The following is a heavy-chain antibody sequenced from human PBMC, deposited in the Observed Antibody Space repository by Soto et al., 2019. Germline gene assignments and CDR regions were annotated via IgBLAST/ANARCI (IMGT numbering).Heavy chain of an antibody. CDR1: GGSISSSSYY. D-gene: IGHD3-10*01. CDR2: IYYSGST. CDR3: ARHGVTMVRGVIIQPNWFDP. J-gene: IGHJ5*02. Sequence: SETLSLTCTVSGGSISSSSYYWGWIRQPPGKGLEWIGSIYYSGSTYYNPSLKSRVTISVDTSKNQFSLKLSSVTAADTAVYYCARHGVTMVRGVIIQPNWFDPWGQGTLVTV. V-gene: IGHV4-39*01.